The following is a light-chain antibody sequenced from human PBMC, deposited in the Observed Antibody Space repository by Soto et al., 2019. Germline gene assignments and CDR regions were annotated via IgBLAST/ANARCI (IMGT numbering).Light chain of an antibody. CDR1: QSVSRS. CDR3: QQRSDWLT. J-gene: IGKJ4*01. V-gene: IGKV3-11*01. Sequence: EIVLTQSPATLSLSPGERATLSCRASQSVSRSLAWYQQKPGQAPRLLIYDASNRATGIPARFSGSGSGTDFTLTINRLELEAFASYYCQQRSDWLTFGGGTKVEIK. CDR2: DAS.